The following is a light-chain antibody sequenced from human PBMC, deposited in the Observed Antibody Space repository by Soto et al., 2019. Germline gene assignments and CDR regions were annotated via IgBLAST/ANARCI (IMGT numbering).Light chain of an antibody. CDR2: DAS. J-gene: IGKJ1*01. V-gene: IGKV1-5*01. CDR1: QRLSNW. Sequence: DVQMTPSPSTLSASVGDRVTITCRASQRLSNWLAWYQQKPGKAPKLLIYDASTLESGVPSRFSGSGSGTDFTLTISSLQPDDFATYYCHQYKTYSWTFGQGTKVDIK. CDR3: HQYKTYSWT.